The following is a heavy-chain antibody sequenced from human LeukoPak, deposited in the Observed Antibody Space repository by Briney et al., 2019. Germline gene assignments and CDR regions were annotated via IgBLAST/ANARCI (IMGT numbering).Heavy chain of an antibody. CDR2: IYYSGST. D-gene: IGHD2-2*01. V-gene: IGHV4-39*01. CDR3: ARALVGYCSSTSCYNWFDP. Sequence: SETQSLTCTVSGGSISSSSYYWGWIRQPPGKGLEWIGSIYYSGSTYYNPSLKSRVTISVDTSKNQFSLKLSSVTAADAAVYYCARALVGYCSSTSCYNWFDPWGQGTLVTVSS. CDR1: GGSISSSSYY. J-gene: IGHJ5*02.